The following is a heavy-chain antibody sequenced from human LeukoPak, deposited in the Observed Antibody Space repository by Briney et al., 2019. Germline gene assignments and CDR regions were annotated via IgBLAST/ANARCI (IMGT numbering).Heavy chain of an antibody. CDR2: ISSSGSTI. J-gene: IGHJ6*04. CDR1: EFSLSTYW. D-gene: IGHD3-10*02. Sequence: GGSLRLSCAASEFSLSTYWMSWVRQAPGKGLEWVSYISSSGSTIYYADSVKGRFTISRDNAKNSLYLQMNSLRAEDTAVYYCAELGIAMIGGVWGKGTTVTISS. V-gene: IGHV3-48*04. CDR3: AELGIAMIGGV.